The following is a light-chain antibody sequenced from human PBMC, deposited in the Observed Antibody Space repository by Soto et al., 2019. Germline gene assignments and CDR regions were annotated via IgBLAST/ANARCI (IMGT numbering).Light chain of an antibody. CDR1: QSVSTNF. V-gene: IGKV3-20*01. CDR2: RAS. J-gene: IGKJ1*01. Sequence: EIVLTQSPGTLSLSPGEGATLSCRASQSVSTNFFAWYQQKPGQAPRLLIYRASSRATAIPDRFSGSESGTDFTLTISRLEPEDFAVYYCQQYRSPPWAFGQGTKVEIK. CDR3: QQYRSPPWA.